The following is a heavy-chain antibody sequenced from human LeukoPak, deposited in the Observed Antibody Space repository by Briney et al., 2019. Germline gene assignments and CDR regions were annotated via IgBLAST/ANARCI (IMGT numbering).Heavy chain of an antibody. CDR3: VRDRGIASTGGYGVDV. CDR1: GFTVSNIY. D-gene: IGHD6-13*01. Sequence: PGRSLRLSCAASGFTVSNIYMSWVRQAPGTGLEWVSIIHSGGITHYADSVKGRFTISRDNSKNTLYLQMNGLRAEDTAVYYCVRDRGIASTGGYGVDVWGQGTTVTVSS. J-gene: IGHJ6*02. CDR2: IHSGGIT. V-gene: IGHV3-53*01.